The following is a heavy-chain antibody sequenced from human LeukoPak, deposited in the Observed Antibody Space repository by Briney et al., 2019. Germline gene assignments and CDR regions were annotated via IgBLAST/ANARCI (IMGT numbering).Heavy chain of an antibody. J-gene: IGHJ4*02. Sequence: GASVKVSCKASGYNFSSYYIQWVRQDPGQGLEWMGLLNPGRGTTAYAPKFQGRVTMTRDTSSNTVYMELRGLRSDDTAIYYCARDATRGIGGSYDLDFWGQGSLVTVSS. CDR3: ARDATRGIGGSYDLDF. D-gene: IGHD3-16*01. CDR1: GYNFSSYY. V-gene: IGHV1-46*01. CDR2: LNPGRGTT.